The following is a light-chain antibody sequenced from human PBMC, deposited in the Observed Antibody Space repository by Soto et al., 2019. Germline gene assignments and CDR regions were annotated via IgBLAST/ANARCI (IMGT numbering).Light chain of an antibody. V-gene: IGKV1-39*01. CDR1: QSISSY. J-gene: IGKJ1*01. CDR3: QQSYSTPGT. CDR2: AAS. Sequence: DVQMTQAPSTLSGSVGDRVTITCRASQSISSYLNWYQQKPGKAPKLLIYAASSLQSGVPSRFSGSGSGKDFTLTISSLQPEDFATYYCQQSYSTPGTFGQGTKVDIK.